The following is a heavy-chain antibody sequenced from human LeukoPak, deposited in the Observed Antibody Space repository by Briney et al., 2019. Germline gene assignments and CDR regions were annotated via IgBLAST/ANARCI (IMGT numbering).Heavy chain of an antibody. CDR2: INSNGGRT. V-gene: IGHV3-64*01. J-gene: IGHJ4*02. D-gene: IGHD2-2*01. CDR1: GFIFSSFG. Sequence: PGGSLRLSCAASGFIFSSFGMHWVRQAPGKGLEYISAINSNGGRTYYANSVKGRFTISRDNSMSTLYLEMGSLRAEDMAMYYCARRSRPGTHQFDYWGQGTLVTVSS. CDR3: ARRSRPGTHQFDY.